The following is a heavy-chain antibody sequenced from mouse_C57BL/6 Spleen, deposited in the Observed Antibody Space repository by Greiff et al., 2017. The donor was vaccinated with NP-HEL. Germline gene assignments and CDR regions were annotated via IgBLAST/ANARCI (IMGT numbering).Heavy chain of an antibody. CDR3: ARGTAQAYYYAMDY. D-gene: IGHD3-2*02. Sequence: QVQLQQSGPELVKPGASVKISCKASGYAFSSSWMNWVKQRPGKGLEWIGRIYPGDGDTNYNGKFKGKATLTADKSSSAAYMQLSSLTSEDSAVYFCARGTAQAYYYAMDYWGQGTTVTVSS. CDR2: IYPGDGDT. CDR1: GYAFSSSW. V-gene: IGHV1-82*01. J-gene: IGHJ4*01.